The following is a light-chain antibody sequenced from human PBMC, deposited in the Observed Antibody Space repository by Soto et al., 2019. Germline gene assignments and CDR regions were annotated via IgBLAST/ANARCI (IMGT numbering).Light chain of an antibody. V-gene: IGLV2-14*01. J-gene: IGLJ1*01. CDR1: SSDIGGYYY. CDR2: QVT. CDR3: TSYSSSDIFYV. Sequence: QSALTQPASVSGSPGQSITISCTGTSSDIGGYYYVSWYQHHPGKAPKLLIYQVTNRPSRVSNRFSGSKSGNTASLTISGPQADDEADYYCTSYSSSDIFYVFGTGTKVTV.